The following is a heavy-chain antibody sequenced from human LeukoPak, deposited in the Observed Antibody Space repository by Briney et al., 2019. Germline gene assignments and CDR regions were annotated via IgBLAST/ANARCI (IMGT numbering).Heavy chain of an antibody. V-gene: IGHV3-30*02. Sequence: GGSLRLSCAASGFTFDDYAMHWVRQAPGKGLEWVASIRYDGSRQFYADSVKGRFTISRDNSRNTVDVQMNSLRSEDSALYYCAKDTPLCYFDYWGQGTLVTVSS. D-gene: IGHD3-16*01. CDR1: GFTFDDYA. CDR2: IRYDGSRQ. J-gene: IGHJ4*02. CDR3: AKDTPLCYFDY.